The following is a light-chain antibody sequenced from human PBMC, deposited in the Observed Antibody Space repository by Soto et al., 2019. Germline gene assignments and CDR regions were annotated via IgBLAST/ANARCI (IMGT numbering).Light chain of an antibody. CDR1: QDINIY. CDR2: AAS. J-gene: IGKJ4*01. Sequence: DIQMTQSPSSLSASVGDRVTITCRAGQDINIYLAWYQQKPGKVPKLLISAASTLQSGVTSRFSGSGSGTDFTLTISSLQHEDVATYYCQKYDGAPLSCGGGTKLEIK. CDR3: QKYDGAPLS. V-gene: IGKV1-27*01.